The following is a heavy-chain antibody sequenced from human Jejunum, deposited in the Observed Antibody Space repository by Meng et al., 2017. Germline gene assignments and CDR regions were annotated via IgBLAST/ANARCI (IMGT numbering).Heavy chain of an antibody. Sequence: QGPLQHVGEGLLKPSETLSLTSAVSGGSLKDFYWNWIRQPPGKGPEWIGEISHSGSTNYNPSLKSRVTISVDRSQNQLSLKLTSVSGTDTAVYFCARALGAYGDSGFAYWGQGALVTVSS. CDR1: GGSLKDFY. D-gene: IGHD4-17*01. V-gene: IGHV4-34*01. J-gene: IGHJ4*02. CDR3: ARALGAYGDSGFAY. CDR2: ISHSGST.